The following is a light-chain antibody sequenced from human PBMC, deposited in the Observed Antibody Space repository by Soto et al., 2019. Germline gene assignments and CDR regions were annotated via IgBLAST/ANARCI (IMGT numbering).Light chain of an antibody. CDR2: EVT. CDR1: NTDVGQDKS. V-gene: IGLV2-14*01. CDR3: VSYTDTDTLV. J-gene: IGLJ1*01. Sequence: QSALTQPASVSGSPGQSITISCVGRNTDVGQDKSVSWYQQGPGKAPKLLIFEVTNRPSGVSSRFSGSRSGNTASLTISGLQPDDEGDYFCVSYTDTDTLVFGTGTKLTVL.